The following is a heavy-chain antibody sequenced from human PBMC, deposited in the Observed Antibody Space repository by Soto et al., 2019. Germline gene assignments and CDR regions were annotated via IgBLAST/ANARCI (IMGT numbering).Heavy chain of an antibody. CDR1: GFTFSSYW. CDR2: IKQDGSEK. J-gene: IGHJ5*02. Sequence: EVQLVESGGGLVQPGGSLRLSCAASGFTFSSYWMSWVRQAPGKGLEWVANIKQDGSEKYYVDSVKGRFTISRDNAKNSLYLQMNSLRAEDTAVYYCARWGPRVVNVNWFDPWGQGTLVTVSS. D-gene: IGHD3-3*01. V-gene: IGHV3-7*03. CDR3: ARWGPRVVNVNWFDP.